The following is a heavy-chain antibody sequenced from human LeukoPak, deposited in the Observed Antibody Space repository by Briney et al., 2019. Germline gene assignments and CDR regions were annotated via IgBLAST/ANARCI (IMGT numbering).Heavy chain of an antibody. Sequence: SETLSLTCTVSGGSISSYYWSWIRQPAGKGLEWIGRIYTSGSTNYNPSLKSRVTMSVGTSKNQFSLKLSSVTAADTAVYYCARVQWLVRSAYYYYYMDVWGKGTTVTVSS. J-gene: IGHJ6*03. CDR1: GGSISSYY. D-gene: IGHD6-19*01. CDR3: ARVQWLVRSAYYYYYMDV. V-gene: IGHV4-4*07. CDR2: IYTSGST.